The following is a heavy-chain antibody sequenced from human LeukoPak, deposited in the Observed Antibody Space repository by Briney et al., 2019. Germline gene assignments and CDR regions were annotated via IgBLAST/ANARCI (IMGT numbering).Heavy chain of an antibody. J-gene: IGHJ4*02. V-gene: IGHV3-23*01. CDR3: ATRGVTATYYFDY. D-gene: IGHD2-21*02. CDR1: GFTFSSYA. CDR2: ISGSGGST. Sequence: GGSLRLSCAASGFTFSSYAMSWVRQAPGKGLEWVSAISGSGGSTYYADSVKGRFTISRDNSKNTLYLQMNSLRAEATAVYYCATRGVTATYYFDYWGQGTLVTVSS.